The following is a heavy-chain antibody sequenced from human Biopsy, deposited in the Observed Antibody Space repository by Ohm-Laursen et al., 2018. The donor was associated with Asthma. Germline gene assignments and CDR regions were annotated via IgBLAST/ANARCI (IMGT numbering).Heavy chain of an antibody. CDR3: GIVVAANPFQGNC. V-gene: IGHV3-30*03. Sequence: SLRLSCTASGFAFRSYAMNWVRQAPGKGLEWVAVISYDGSITHYADSVKGRFTISRDNSKNTVYLDISSLRIEDTAVFYCGIVVAANPFQGNCWGQGTLVTVSS. CDR1: GFAFRSYA. CDR2: ISYDGSIT. D-gene: IGHD2-15*01. J-gene: IGHJ4*02.